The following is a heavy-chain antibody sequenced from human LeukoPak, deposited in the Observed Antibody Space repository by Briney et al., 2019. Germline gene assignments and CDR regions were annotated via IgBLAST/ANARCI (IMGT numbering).Heavy chain of an antibody. J-gene: IGHJ5*02. CDR1: GGTFSSYA. CDR2: IIPIFGTA. CDR3: AREIAVAGQGAWFDP. D-gene: IGHD6-19*01. Sequence: ASVKVSCKASGGTFSSYAISWVRQAPGQGLEWMGGIIPIFGTANYAQKFQGRVTITADESTSTAYMELSSLRSEDTAVYYCAREIAVAGQGAWFDPWGQGTLVTVSS. V-gene: IGHV1-69*01.